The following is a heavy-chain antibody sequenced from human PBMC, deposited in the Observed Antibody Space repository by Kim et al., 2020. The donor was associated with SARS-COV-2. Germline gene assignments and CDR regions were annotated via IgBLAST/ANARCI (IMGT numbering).Heavy chain of an antibody. CDR2: ISSSSSYI. CDR3: ARDLRPGLGSRPDY. V-gene: IGHV3-21*01. Sequence: GGSLRLSCAASGFTFSSYSMNWVLQAPGKGLEWVSSISSSSSYIYYADSVKGRFTISRDNAKNSLYLQMNSLRAEDTAVYYCARDLRPGLGSRPDYWGQGTLVTVSS. J-gene: IGHJ4*02. D-gene: IGHD3-3*01. CDR1: GFTFSSYS.